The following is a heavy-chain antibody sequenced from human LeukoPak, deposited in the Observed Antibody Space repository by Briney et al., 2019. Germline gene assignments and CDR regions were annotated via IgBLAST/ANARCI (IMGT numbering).Heavy chain of an antibody. V-gene: IGHV1-2*02. CDR2: INPNSGGT. D-gene: IGHD6-6*01. CDR3: AREVAARHGVIDY. Sequence: ASVKVSCKASGYTFTGYHIHWVRQAPGQGLEWMGWINPNSGGTNYAQKFQGRVTMTRDTSIDTAYMELRRLRSDDTAVYYCAREVAARHGVIDYWGQGTLVTVSS. CDR1: GYTFTGYH. J-gene: IGHJ4*02.